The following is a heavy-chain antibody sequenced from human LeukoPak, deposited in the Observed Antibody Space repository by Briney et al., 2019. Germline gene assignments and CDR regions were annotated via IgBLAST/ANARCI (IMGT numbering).Heavy chain of an antibody. V-gene: IGHV3-23*01. CDR2: ISGSGGST. CDR3: AKAQRYCSSTSCYSPQDV. Sequence: PGGSLRISCAASGFTFSSYAMSWVRQAPGKGLEWVSAISGSGGSTYYADSVKGRFTISRDNSKNTLYLQMNSLRAEDTAVYYCAKAQRYCSSTSCYSPQDVWGKGTTVTVSS. D-gene: IGHD2-2*01. J-gene: IGHJ6*04. CDR1: GFTFSSYA.